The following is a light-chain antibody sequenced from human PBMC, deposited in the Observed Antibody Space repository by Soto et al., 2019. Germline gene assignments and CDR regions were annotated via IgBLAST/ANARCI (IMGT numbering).Light chain of an antibody. Sequence: QSVLTQPPSASGSPGQSVTISCTGTSSDVGGYNYVSWYQQHPGKAPKLMISEVTKRPSGVPDRFSGSKSGNTAALTVSGLQADDEDDYFCSSYAGSNNVIFGGGTKLTVL. J-gene: IGLJ2*01. CDR1: SSDVGGYNY. CDR2: EVT. CDR3: SSYAGSNNVI. V-gene: IGLV2-8*01.